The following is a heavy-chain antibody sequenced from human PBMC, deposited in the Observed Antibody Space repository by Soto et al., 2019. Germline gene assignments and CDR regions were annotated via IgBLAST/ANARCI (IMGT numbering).Heavy chain of an antibody. Sequence: QVQLVQSGAEVKKPGASVKVSCKPSGYTFSSHGLSWVRQAPGQGLEWLGWISTWSGDTNYAQKFQGRVTMTIDRGTSTAYMEVKSLRSDDTAVYYCAREYTITREDCFDPWGQGTLVTVSS. CDR2: ISTWSGDT. D-gene: IGHD3-10*01. CDR1: GYTFSSHG. J-gene: IGHJ5*02. CDR3: AREYTITREDCFDP. V-gene: IGHV1-18*01.